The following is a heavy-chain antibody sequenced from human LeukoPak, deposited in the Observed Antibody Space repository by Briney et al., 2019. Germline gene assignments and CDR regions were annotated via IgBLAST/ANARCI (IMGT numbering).Heavy chain of an antibody. Sequence: GGSLRLSCAASGFTFSSYAMHWVCQAPGKGLEWVAVISYDGSNKYYADSVKGRFTISRDNSKNTLYLQMNSLRAEDTAVYYCARDPLYYYDSSGYCDYWGQGTLVTVSS. J-gene: IGHJ4*02. CDR1: GFTFSSYA. V-gene: IGHV3-30*04. CDR2: ISYDGSNK. D-gene: IGHD3-22*01. CDR3: ARDPLYYYDSSGYCDY.